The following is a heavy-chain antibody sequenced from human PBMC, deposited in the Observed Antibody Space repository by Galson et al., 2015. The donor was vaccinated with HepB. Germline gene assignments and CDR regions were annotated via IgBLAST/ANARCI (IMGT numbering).Heavy chain of an antibody. V-gene: IGHV3-21*01. D-gene: IGHD6-13*01. CDR1: GFTFSSYS. CDR3: ARAEAAGHFDY. J-gene: IGHJ4*02. CDR2: ISSSSSYI. Sequence: SLRLSCAASGFTFSSYSMNWVRQAPGKGLEWVSSISSSSSYIYYADSVKGRFTISRDNAKISLYLQMNSLRAEDTAVYYCARAEAAGHFDYWGQGTLVTVSS.